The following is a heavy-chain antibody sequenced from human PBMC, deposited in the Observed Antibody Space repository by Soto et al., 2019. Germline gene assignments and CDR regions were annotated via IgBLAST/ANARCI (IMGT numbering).Heavy chain of an antibody. D-gene: IGHD6-13*01. Sequence: VASVKVSCKASGYTFTSYAMHWVRQAPGQRLEWMGWINAGNGNTKYSQKFQGRVTITRDTSASTAYMELSSLRSEDTAVYYCARESRIAAAGTTLYYYYYYMDVWGKGTTVTVSS. V-gene: IGHV1-3*01. CDR3: ARESRIAAAGTTLYYYYYYMDV. CDR2: INAGNGNT. J-gene: IGHJ6*03. CDR1: GYTFTSYA.